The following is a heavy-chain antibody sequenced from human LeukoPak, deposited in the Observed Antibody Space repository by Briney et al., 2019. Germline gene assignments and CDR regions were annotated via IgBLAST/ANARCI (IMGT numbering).Heavy chain of an antibody. CDR2: IYYSGTT. CDR1: GGSISTTSTY. D-gene: IGHD6-13*01. V-gene: IGHV4-39*01. Sequence: PSETLSLTCTVSGGSISTTSTYWDWIRQPPGKGLEWIGSIYYSGTTYYNPSLKSRVTIFVDTSKNQFSLKLSSVTAADMATYYCARSIAGDGPTHNWFGPWGQGALVTVSS. J-gene: IGHJ5*02. CDR3: ARSIAGDGPTHNWFGP.